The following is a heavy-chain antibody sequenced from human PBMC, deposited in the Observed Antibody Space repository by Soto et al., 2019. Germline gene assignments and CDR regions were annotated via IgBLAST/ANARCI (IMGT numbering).Heavy chain of an antibody. Sequence: GGSLRLSCGASGSTFSSYEMNWVRQAPGKGLEWVSYISSSGSTIYYADSVRGRFTISRDNAKNSLYLQMNSLRAEDTAVYYCASQILYDFWSGYHYYGMDVWGQGTTVTIS. CDR2: ISSSGSTI. CDR3: ASQILYDFWSGYHYYGMDV. J-gene: IGHJ6*02. CDR1: GSTFSSYE. V-gene: IGHV3-48*03. D-gene: IGHD3-3*01.